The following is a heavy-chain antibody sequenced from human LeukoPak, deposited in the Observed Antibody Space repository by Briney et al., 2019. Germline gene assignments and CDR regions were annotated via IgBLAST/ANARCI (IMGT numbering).Heavy chain of an antibody. Sequence: SETLSLTCTVSGGSISSYYWSWIRQPPGKGLEWIAYISDIGSINYNPSLKSRVTISLDTSKNQFSLKLSSVTAADTAVYYCAGYSGSYSYYGMDVWGQGTTVTVSS. V-gene: IGHV4-59*08. CDR1: GGSISSYY. CDR3: AGYSGSYSYYGMDV. D-gene: IGHD1-26*01. CDR2: ISDIGSI. J-gene: IGHJ6*02.